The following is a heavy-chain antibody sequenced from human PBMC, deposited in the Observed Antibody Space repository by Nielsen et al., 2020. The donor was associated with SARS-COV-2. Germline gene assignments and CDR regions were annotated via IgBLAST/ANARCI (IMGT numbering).Heavy chain of an antibody. J-gene: IGHJ6*02. CDR2: ISGYGGNT. V-gene: IGHV3-23*01. D-gene: IGHD3-22*01. Sequence: GESLKISCAASGFAFNDYAMSWVRQAPGKGLEWVSAISGYGGNTYYADSVKGRFTISRDNSKNTLYLQMNSLRAEDTAVYYCAKDPGYDSSGFYYYGMDVWGQGTTVTVSS. CDR3: AKDPGYDSSGFYYYGMDV. CDR1: GFAFNDYA.